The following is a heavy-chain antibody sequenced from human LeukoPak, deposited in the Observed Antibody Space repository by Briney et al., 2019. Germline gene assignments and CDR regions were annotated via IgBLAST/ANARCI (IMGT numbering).Heavy chain of an antibody. CDR3: ARDEMVRGSYYGMDV. V-gene: IGHV1-18*01. CDR1: GGTFSSYA. CDR2: ISAYNGNT. J-gene: IGHJ6*02. D-gene: IGHD3-10*01. Sequence: ASVKVSCKASGGTFSSYAFSWVRQGPGQGLEWMGWISAYNGNTNYAQKLQGRVTMTTDTSTSTAYMELRSLRSDDTAVYYCARDEMVRGSYYGMDVWGQGTTVTVSS.